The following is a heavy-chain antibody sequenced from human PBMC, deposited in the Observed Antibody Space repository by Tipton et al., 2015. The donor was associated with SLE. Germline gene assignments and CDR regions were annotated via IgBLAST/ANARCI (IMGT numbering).Heavy chain of an antibody. CDR2: MYTSGGT. CDR3: ARELMVVRGLSRRDAFDI. V-gene: IGHV4-4*07. D-gene: IGHD3-10*01. Sequence: TLSLTCTVSGGSISDNHWSWIRQPAGKGLEWIGHMYTSGGTNSNPSLRSRVTISIDMSKNQFSLTLSSVTAADTAVYYCARELMVVRGLSRRDAFDIWGQGAMVTVSS. CDR1: GGSISDNH. J-gene: IGHJ3*02.